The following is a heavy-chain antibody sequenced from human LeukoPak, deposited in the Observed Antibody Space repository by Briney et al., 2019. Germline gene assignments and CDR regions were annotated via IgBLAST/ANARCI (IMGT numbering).Heavy chain of an antibody. CDR3: ASTYGSGSYDFDY. J-gene: IGHJ4*02. CDR1: GGSISSSNW. V-gene: IGHV4-4*02. Sequence: SGTLSLTCAVSGGSISSSNWWSWVRQPPGKGLEWIGEIYHSGSTNYNPSLKSRVTISVDKSKNQFSLKLSSVTAADTAVYYCASTYGSGSYDFDYWGQGTLVTVSS. CDR2: IYHSGST. D-gene: IGHD3-10*01.